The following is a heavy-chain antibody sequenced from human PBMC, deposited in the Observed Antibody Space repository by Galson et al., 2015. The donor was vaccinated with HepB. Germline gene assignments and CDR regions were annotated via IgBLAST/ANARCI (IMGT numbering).Heavy chain of an antibody. D-gene: IGHD2-15*01. Sequence: SVKVSCKASGYSFSSYPITWVRQAPGQGLEWMGWISPYNRNTDYSRKFQGRVTMTTDIFTSTAYMELRSLRSDDTAVYYCARGALVVVVGATQNNWFDPWGQATLFTLSS. V-gene: IGHV1-18*01. J-gene: IGHJ5*02. CDR3: ARGALVVVVGATQNNWFDP. CDR1: GYSFSSYP. CDR2: ISPYNRNT.